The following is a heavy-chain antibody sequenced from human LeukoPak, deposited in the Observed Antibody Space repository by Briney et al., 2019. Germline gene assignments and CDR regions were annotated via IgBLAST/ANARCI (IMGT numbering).Heavy chain of an antibody. D-gene: IGHD3-22*01. CDR2: ISPYNGNG. CDR3: ARDLVEYYYDSSGYFDY. CDR1: GYILTRNG. J-gene: IGHJ4*02. V-gene: IGHV1-18*01. Sequence: ASVKVSCKASGYILTRNGINWVRQAPGQGLEWMGRISPYNGNGNYAQKVRGRVTMTTDTSTSTAYMNLRSLRSDDTAVYYCARDLVEYYYDSSGYFDYWGQGTLVTVSS.